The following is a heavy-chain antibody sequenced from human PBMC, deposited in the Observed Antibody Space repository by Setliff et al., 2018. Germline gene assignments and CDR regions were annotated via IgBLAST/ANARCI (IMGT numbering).Heavy chain of an antibody. V-gene: IGHV1-2*02. J-gene: IGHJ5*02. CDR3: ARSRLYGGWFDP. CDR1: GYAFTGYF. D-gene: IGHD4-17*01. Sequence: ASVKVSCKASGYAFTGYFIHWVRQAPGQGLEWMGWINPNSGGTNYAQKFQGRVTMTRDTSISTAYMELSRLRSDDTAVYSCARSRLYGGWFDPWGQGTLVTVSS. CDR2: INPNSGGT.